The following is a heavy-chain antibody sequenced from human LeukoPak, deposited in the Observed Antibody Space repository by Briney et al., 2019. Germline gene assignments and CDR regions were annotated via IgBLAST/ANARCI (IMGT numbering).Heavy chain of an antibody. CDR1: GFTFSSYG. Sequence: PGGSLRLSCAASGFTFSSYGMSWVRQAPGKGLEWVSAIGGTGYSTYYADSVKGRFSISRDNSKNTLYLHMDSLRAEDTAVYYCAKGGKWDVTPFDYWGQGTLVTVSS. D-gene: IGHD1-26*01. J-gene: IGHJ4*02. CDR2: IGGTGYST. CDR3: AKGGKWDVTPFDY. V-gene: IGHV3-23*01.